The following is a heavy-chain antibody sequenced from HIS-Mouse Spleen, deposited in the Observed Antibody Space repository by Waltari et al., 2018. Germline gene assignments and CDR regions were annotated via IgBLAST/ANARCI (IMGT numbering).Heavy chain of an antibody. CDR2: IYYSGST. CDR3: AREIPYSSSWYDWYFDL. V-gene: IGHV4-39*07. CDR1: CGPRSRSSYY. Sequence: QLQLQESGPGLVKPSETLSLTCTVPCGPRSRSSYYWGWIRQPPGKGLEWIGSIYYSGSTYYNPSLKSRVTISVDTSKNQFSLKLSSVTAADTAVYYCAREIPYSSSWYDWYFDLWGRGTLVTVSS. D-gene: IGHD6-13*01. J-gene: IGHJ2*01.